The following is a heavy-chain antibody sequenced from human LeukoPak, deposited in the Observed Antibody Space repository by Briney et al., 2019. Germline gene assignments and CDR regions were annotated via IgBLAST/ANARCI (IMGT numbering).Heavy chain of an antibody. CDR1: GYTFANYD. Sequence: ASVKVSCKASGYTFANYDINWVRQATGQGLEWMGWMNPNSGNTGYAQKFQGRVTITRDTSISTAYMELSSLRSEDTAVYFCARTYSSAWYLTYYFDYWGQGTLVTVSS. D-gene: IGHD6-19*01. J-gene: IGHJ4*02. CDR2: MNPNSGNT. CDR3: ARTYSSAWYLTYYFDY. V-gene: IGHV1-8*03.